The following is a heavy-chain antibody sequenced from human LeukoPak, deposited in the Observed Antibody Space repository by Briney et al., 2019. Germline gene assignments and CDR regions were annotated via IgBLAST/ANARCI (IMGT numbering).Heavy chain of an antibody. CDR2: IYAGGNT. J-gene: IGHJ3*02. V-gene: IGHV3-66*01. CDR1: GFTVSTNY. D-gene: IGHD2-21*02. CDR3: ARENIVVVTAIRDAFDI. Sequence: GGSLRLSCAAPGFTVSTNYMSWVRQAPGKGLEWVSVIYAGGNTYYADSVKGRFTISRDNSKNTLYLQMSSLRAEDTAVYYCARENIVVVTAIRDAFDIWGQGTMVTVSS.